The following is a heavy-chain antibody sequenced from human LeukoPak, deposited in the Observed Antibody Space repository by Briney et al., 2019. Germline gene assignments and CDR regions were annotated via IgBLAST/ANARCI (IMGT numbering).Heavy chain of an antibody. V-gene: IGHV4-34*01. D-gene: IGHD3-16*02. CDR1: GGSVGGYY. J-gene: IGHJ4*02. CDR2: INHSVST. CDR3: ASWGAYYDYVWGSYRSHYYFDY. Sequence: SETLSLTCAVYGGSVGGYYWSWIRQPPGKGLGWIGEINHSVSTNHNPSLKSRVTISVDTSKNQFSLKLSSVTAADTAVYYCASWGAYYDYVWGSYRSHYYFDYGGQGTLVTV.